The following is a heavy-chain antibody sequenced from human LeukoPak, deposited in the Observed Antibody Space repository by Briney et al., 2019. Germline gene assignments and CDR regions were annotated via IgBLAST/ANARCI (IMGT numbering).Heavy chain of an antibody. CDR1: GFTFSSYS. J-gene: IGHJ6*04. Sequence: PGGSLRLSCAASGFTFSSYSMNWVRQAPGKGLEWVSSISGSSSYIYYADSVKGRFTISRDNAKNSLYLQMNSLRAEDTAVYYCAELGITIIGGVWGKGTTGTISA. D-gene: IGHD3-10*02. CDR3: AELGITIIGGV. CDR2: ISGSSSYI. V-gene: IGHV3-21*01.